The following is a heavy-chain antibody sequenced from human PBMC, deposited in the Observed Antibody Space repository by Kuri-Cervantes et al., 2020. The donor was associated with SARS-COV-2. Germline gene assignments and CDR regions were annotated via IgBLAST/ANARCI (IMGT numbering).Heavy chain of an antibody. Sequence: ESLKISCTVSGGSISSYYWSWIRQPAGKGLEWIGFIYASGGTSYNASLKSRVTISVDTSKNQFSLKLGSVTAADTAVYYCARVRYYDTSDGYYYYYYMDVWGKGTTVTVLL. J-gene: IGHJ6*03. V-gene: IGHV4-4*09. CDR3: ARVRYYDTSDGYYYYYYMDV. D-gene: IGHD3-22*01. CDR2: IYASGGT. CDR1: GGSISSYY.